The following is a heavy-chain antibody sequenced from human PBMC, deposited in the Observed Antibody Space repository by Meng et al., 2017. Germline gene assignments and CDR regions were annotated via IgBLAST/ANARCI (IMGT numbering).Heavy chain of an antibody. CDR1: GGTFSSYA. CDR3: ASEGGVVGATVN. Sequence: SVKVSCKASGGTFSSYAISWVRQAPGQGLEWMGGIIPIFGTANYAQKFQGRVTITAYKSTSTAYMELSSLRSEDTAVYYCASEGGVVGATVNWGQGTLVTVSS. J-gene: IGHJ4*02. CDR2: IIPIFGTA. V-gene: IGHV1-69*06. D-gene: IGHD1-26*01.